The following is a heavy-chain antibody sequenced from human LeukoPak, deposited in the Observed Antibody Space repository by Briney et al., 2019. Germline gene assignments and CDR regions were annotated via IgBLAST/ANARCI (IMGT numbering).Heavy chain of an antibody. D-gene: IGHD3-10*01. CDR2: ISYDGRDQ. CDR3: ARIGLGVSFGSGFDY. J-gene: IGHJ4*02. CDR1: GLTFSNFW. Sequence: GGSLRLSCAASGLTFSNFWMHWVRQAPGKGGLEWVTMISYDGRDQYYADSVKGRFTISRDDSKNTLFLQMNSLRVEDTAMYHCARIGLGVSFGSGFDYWGQGTLVTVTS. V-gene: IGHV3-30-3*01.